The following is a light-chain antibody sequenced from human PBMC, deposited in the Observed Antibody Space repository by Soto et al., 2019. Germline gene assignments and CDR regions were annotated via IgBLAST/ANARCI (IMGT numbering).Light chain of an antibody. J-gene: IGKJ5*01. CDR3: QQHGQWPIT. V-gene: IGKV3-15*01. CDR1: QNVNTN. Sequence: EIVLTQSPVTLSLSPGERATLSCRASQNVNTNLAWYQQKPGQAPRLLIYGASTRATGIPARFSGSGFGTEFTLTISSLQPEDFATYYCQQHGQWPITFGQGTRLEIK. CDR2: GAS.